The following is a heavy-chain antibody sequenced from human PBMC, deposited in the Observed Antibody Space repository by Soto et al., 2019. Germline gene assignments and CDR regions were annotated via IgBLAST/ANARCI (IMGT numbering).Heavy chain of an antibody. D-gene: IGHD6-13*01. CDR1: GYTFTTYY. V-gene: IGHV1-69*01. Sequence: QVQLVQSGADVKKPGASVKVSCKASGYTFTTYYMHWVRQAPGQGLEWMGGIIPIFGTANYAQKFQGRVTITADESTSTAYMELSSLRSEDTAVYYCAREDRIAPYYYYGMDVWGQGTTVTVSS. CDR2: IIPIFGTA. J-gene: IGHJ6*02. CDR3: AREDRIAPYYYYGMDV.